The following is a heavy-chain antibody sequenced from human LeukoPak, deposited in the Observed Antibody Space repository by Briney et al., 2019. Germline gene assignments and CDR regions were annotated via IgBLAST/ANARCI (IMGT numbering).Heavy chain of an antibody. V-gene: IGHV4-59*01. CDR2: IFYSGST. Sequence: SETLSLTCTVSSASISSYYWSWLRQPPGKGLEWIGYIFYSGSTNYNPSLKSRVTISIDTSKNQFSLKLNSVTAADTAVYYCARGNGYNYYWGQGTLVTVSS. J-gene: IGHJ4*02. CDR1: SASISSYY. CDR3: ARGNGYNYY. D-gene: IGHD5-24*01.